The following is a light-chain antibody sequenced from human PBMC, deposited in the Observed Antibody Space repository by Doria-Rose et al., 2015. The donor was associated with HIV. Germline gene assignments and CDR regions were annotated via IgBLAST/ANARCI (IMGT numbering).Light chain of an antibody. CDR2: WAS. CDR3: QPYYDTPS. V-gene: IGKV4-1*01. CDR1: QSLLYTSKNY. J-gene: IGKJ3*01. Sequence: SPESLGMSLGERATLNCKSNQSLLYTSKNYLAWYQQKPGQPPKLLIYWASTRQSGVPARFSGSGSGTDFTLTISSLEAEDVAVYYCQPYYDTPSFGPGTTVDIK.